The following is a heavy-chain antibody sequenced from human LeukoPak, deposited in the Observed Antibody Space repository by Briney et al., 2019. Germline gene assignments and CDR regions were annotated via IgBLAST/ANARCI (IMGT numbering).Heavy chain of an antibody. Sequence: GRSLRLSCAASGFTFSSYAMHWVRQAPGKGLEWVAVISYDGSNKYYADSVKGRFTISRDNSKNTLYLQMNCLRAEDTAVYYCARGSGRYYGSGSYADDYWGQGTLVTVSS. CDR3: ARGSGRYYGSGSYADDY. D-gene: IGHD3-10*01. CDR2: ISYDGSNK. J-gene: IGHJ4*02. V-gene: IGHV3-30*04. CDR1: GFTFSSYA.